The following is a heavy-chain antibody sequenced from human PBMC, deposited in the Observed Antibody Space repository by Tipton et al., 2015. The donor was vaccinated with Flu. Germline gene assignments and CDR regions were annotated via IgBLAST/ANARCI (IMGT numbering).Heavy chain of an antibody. CDR2: ISSSGSTI. V-gene: IGHV3-48*03. Sequence: SLRFSCAASGSTFSSYEMNWVRQAPGKGLEWVSYISSSGSTIYYADSVKGRFTISRDNAKNSLYLQMNSLRAKDTAVYYCARDRNWNYVDYYYYGMDVWGQGTTVTVSS. D-gene: IGHD1-7*01. J-gene: IGHJ6*02. CDR1: GSTFSSYE. CDR3: ARDRNWNYVDYYYYGMDV.